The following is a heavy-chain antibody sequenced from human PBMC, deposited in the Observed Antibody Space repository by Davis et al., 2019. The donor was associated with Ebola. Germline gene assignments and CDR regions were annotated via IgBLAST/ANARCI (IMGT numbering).Heavy chain of an antibody. V-gene: IGHV1-58*02. CDR1: GFTFSSSG. Sequence: AASVKVSCKTYGFTFSSSGMQWVRQARGQRLEWIGGIVVGSGNTNYAQKFRERLTMTREMSTSTAYMELRSLRFEDTAVYYCAREGYSSSYEGYYYYYYGMDVWGQGTTVTVSS. D-gene: IGHD6-6*01. CDR2: IVVGSGNT. J-gene: IGHJ6*02. CDR3: AREGYSSSYEGYYYYYYGMDV.